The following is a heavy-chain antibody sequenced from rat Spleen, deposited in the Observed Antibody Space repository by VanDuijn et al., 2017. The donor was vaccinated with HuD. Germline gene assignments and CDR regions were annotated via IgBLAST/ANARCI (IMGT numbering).Heavy chain of an antibody. V-gene: IGHV5-19*01. CDR1: GFTFSNYG. CDR2: ITHIGGTT. CDR3: AAAGTRVSRFAY. J-gene: IGHJ3*01. D-gene: IGHD1-4*01. Sequence: EVQLVESGGGFVQPGRSLKLSCAASGFTFSNYGMHWIRQAPLKGLEWVASITHIGGTTYYPDSVQGRFTISRDDATSTLYLQMDSLRSEDTATYYCAAAGTRVSRFAYWGQGTLVTVSS.